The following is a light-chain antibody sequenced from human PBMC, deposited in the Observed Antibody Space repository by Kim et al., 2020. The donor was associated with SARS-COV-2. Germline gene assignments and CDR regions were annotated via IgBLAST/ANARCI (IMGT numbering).Light chain of an antibody. CDR3: QAWDSSTVV. J-gene: IGLJ2*01. Sequence: VAPGKTASITCSGDKLGDKYACWYQQKPGQSPVLVIYQDSKRPSGIPERFSGSNSGNTATLTISGTQAMDEADYYCQAWDSSTVVFGGGTQLTVL. V-gene: IGLV3-1*01. CDR2: QDS. CDR1: KLGDKY.